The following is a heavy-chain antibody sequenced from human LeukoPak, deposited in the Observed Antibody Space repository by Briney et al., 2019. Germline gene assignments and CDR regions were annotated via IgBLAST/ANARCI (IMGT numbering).Heavy chain of an antibody. CDR3: AVTPLTYYDFWSGPIPMDV. Sequence: PGGPLRLSCAASGFTFSSYSMNWVRQAPGKGLEWVSSISSSSSYIYYADSVKGRFTISRDNAKNSLYLQMNSLRAEDTAVYYCAVTPLTYYDFWSGPIPMDVWGKGTTVTVSS. J-gene: IGHJ6*03. CDR2: ISSSSSYI. V-gene: IGHV3-21*01. D-gene: IGHD3-3*01. CDR1: GFTFSSYS.